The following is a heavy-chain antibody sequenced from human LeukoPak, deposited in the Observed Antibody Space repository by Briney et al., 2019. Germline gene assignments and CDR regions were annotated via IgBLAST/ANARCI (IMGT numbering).Heavy chain of an antibody. V-gene: IGHV1-8*01. CDR1: RYNFTSYD. D-gene: IGHD3-22*01. CDR3: ARVKRDSSGYYYPDY. Sequence: ASVKVSCKASRYNFTSYDINWVRQATGQGLEWMGWMNPNSGNTGYAQKFQGRVTMTRNTSISTAYMDLSSLRSEDTAVYYCARVKRDSSGYYYPDYWGQGTLVTVSS. J-gene: IGHJ4*02. CDR2: MNPNSGNT.